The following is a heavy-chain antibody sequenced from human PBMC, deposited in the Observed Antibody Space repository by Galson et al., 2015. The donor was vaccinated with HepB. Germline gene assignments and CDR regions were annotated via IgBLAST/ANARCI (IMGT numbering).Heavy chain of an antibody. Sequence: LTCAVSGGSISSGGYSWSWIRQPPGKGLEWIGYIYHSGSTYYNPSLKSRVTISVDRSKNQFSLKLSSVTAADTAVYYCARDRYSGRSRETCGYWGQGTLVTVSS. J-gene: IGHJ4*02. D-gene: IGHD1-26*01. CDR1: GGSISSGGYS. CDR3: ARDRYSGRSRETCGY. CDR2: IYHSGST. V-gene: IGHV4-30-2*01.